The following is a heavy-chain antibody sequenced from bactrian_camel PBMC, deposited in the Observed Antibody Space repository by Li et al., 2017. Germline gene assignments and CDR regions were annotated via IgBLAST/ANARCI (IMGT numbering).Heavy chain of an antibody. CDR2: IDGDDST. Sequence: QVQLVESGGGSVQSGGSLRLSCTVSGYTYSSFCMAWFRQAPGKEREGVATIDGDDSTTYADSVKGRFTISQDNAKNTVYLQMTDLKVEDTAVYYCAADGWVERDGRCDSLSQGTQVTVS. V-gene: IGHV3S53*01. D-gene: IGHD3*01. CDR1: GYTYSSFC. J-gene: IGHJ4*01. CDR3: AADGWVERDGRCDS.